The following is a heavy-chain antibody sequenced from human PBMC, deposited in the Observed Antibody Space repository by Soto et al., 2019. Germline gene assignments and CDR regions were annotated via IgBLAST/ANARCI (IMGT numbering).Heavy chain of an antibody. J-gene: IGHJ4*02. CDR1: GGSISSSSYY. CDR3: ARQAQYYGSGSYYPPYYFDY. D-gene: IGHD3-10*01. V-gene: IGHV4-39*01. Sequence: PSETLSLTCTVSGGSISSSSYYWGWIRQPPGKGLEWIGSIYYSGSTYYNPSLKSRVTISVDTSKNQFSLKLSSVTAADTAVYYCARQAQYYGSGSYYPPYYFDYWGQGTLVTVSS. CDR2: IYYSGST.